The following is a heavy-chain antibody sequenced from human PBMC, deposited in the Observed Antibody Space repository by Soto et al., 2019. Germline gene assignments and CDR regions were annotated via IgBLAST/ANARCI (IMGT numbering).Heavy chain of an antibody. CDR3: ARTNSGSYSSAQPTYYYYYGMDV. J-gene: IGHJ6*02. D-gene: IGHD3-10*01. V-gene: IGHV3-33*01. CDR1: GFTFSSYG. CDR2: IWYDGSNK. Sequence: GGSLRLSCAASGFTFSSYGMHWVRQAPGKGLEWVAVIWYDGSNKYYADSVKGRFTISRDNSKNTLYLQMNSLRAEDTAVYYCARTNSGSYSSAQPTYYYYYGMDVWGQGTTVTVSS.